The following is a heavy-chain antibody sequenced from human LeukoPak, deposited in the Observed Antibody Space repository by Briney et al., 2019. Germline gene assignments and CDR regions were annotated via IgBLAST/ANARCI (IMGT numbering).Heavy chain of an antibody. V-gene: IGHV3-48*01. CDR2: IIRSSSTI. CDR3: ARAKRNGFDI. Sequence: GGSLRLSCAASEFSVGSNYMTWVRQAPGKGLEWVSYIIRSSSTIYYADSVKGRFTISRDNAKNSLYLQMNSLRAEDTAVYYCARAKRNGFDIWGQGTMVTVSS. CDR1: EFSVGSNY. J-gene: IGHJ3*02.